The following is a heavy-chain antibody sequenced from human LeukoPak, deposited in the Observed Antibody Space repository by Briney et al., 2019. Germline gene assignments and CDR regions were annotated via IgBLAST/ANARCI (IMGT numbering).Heavy chain of an antibody. V-gene: IGHV3-15*01. D-gene: IGHD3-10*01. Sequence: PGGSLRLSCAASEFTINDAWMSWVRQAPGKGLEWVGRIKSKTDGGTTEYAAPVKGRFTISRDDSKNTLYLQINSLKTEDTAMYYCSTWGSTPGVSSDDYWGQGTLVTVSS. CDR2: IKSKTDGGTT. CDR1: EFTINDAW. J-gene: IGHJ4*02. CDR3: STWGSTPGVSSDDY.